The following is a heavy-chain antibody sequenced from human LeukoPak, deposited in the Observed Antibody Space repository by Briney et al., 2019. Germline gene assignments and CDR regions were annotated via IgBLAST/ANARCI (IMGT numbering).Heavy chain of an antibody. CDR3: ARVLWGYYFDY. CDR1: GYTFTSYG. J-gene: IGHJ4*02. Sequence: ASVKVSCKDSGYTFTSYGISWVRQAPGQGLEWMGCISAYKGNTNYAQKLQGRVTMTTDTSTSTAYMELKSLRSDDTAVYYCARVLWGYYFDYWGQGTLVTVSS. D-gene: IGHD2-21*01. CDR2: ISAYKGNT. V-gene: IGHV1-18*01.